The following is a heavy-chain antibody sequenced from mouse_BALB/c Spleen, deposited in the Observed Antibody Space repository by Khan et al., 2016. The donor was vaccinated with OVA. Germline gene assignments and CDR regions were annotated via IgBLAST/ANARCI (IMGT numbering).Heavy chain of an antibody. D-gene: IGHD1-1*01. Sequence: EVELVESGGDLVKPGGSLKLSCSASGFTFSTYSMSWVRQTLEMRLEWVATFSSGGDNIFYPDSVKGRFTISRDNANNTLYLQMSSLRSEDTAMYYCARHNYGPFAYVGQGTLVTVSA. CDR1: GFTFSTYS. J-gene: IGHJ3*01. V-gene: IGHV5-9*04. CDR3: ARHNYGPFAY. CDR2: FSSGGDNI.